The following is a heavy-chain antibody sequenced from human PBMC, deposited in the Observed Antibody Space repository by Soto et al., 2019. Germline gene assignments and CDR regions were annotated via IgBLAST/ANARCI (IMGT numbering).Heavy chain of an antibody. D-gene: IGHD3-16*01. V-gene: IGHV3-30*03. CDR3: ARDRGGGTVSNGFDP. Sequence: QVQLVESGGGVVQPGRSLRLSCAASGFTFSSYGMHWVRQAPGKGLEWVAVISYDGSKKYYADSVKGRFTISRDNSKNTLFMQMHGLRAEDKVVDYWARDRGGGTVSNGFDPWGQGTLVTVSS. CDR2: ISYDGSKK. J-gene: IGHJ5*02. CDR1: GFTFSSYG.